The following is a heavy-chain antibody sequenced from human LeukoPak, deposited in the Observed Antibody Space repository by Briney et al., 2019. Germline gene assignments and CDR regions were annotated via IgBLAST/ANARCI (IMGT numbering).Heavy chain of an antibody. CDR3: ARGSSSSGLYYYYYMDV. D-gene: IGHD6-6*01. Sequence: SETLSLTCTVSGGSISSYYWSWVRQPPGKGLEWIGYIYYSGSTNYNPSLKSRVTISVDTSKNQFSLKLRSVTAADTAVYYCARGSSSSGLYYYYYMDVWGKGTTVTVSS. J-gene: IGHJ6*03. V-gene: IGHV4-59*01. CDR1: GGSISSYY. CDR2: IYYSGST.